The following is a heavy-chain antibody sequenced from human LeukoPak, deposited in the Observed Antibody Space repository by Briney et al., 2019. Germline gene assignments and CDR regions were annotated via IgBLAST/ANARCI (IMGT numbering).Heavy chain of an antibody. J-gene: IGHJ4*02. CDR2: ISSSSSTI. Sequence: GGSLRLSCAASGFTFSSYSMNWVHQAPGKELEWVSYISSSSSTIYYADSVKGRFTISRDNAKNSLYLQMNSLRAEDTAVYYCYSSGYSTLYYFDYWGQGTLVTVSS. V-gene: IGHV3-48*01. CDR3: YSSGYSTLYYFDY. CDR1: GFTFSSYS. D-gene: IGHD3-22*01.